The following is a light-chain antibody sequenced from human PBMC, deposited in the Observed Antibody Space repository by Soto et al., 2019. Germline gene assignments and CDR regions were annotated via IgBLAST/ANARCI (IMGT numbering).Light chain of an antibody. J-gene: IGKJ1*01. CDR1: QSLLQSNGYKY. CDR2: FGS. Sequence: DIEMNQSPLSLPVTPGEPASISCSSSQSLLQSNGYKYLDWYLQKPGQSPQLLIYFGSYRASGVPDRFSGSGSGTDFTLKIRRVEAEDVGVYYCMQSQQSPPTFGQGTKVDIK. V-gene: IGKV2-28*01. CDR3: MQSQQSPPT.